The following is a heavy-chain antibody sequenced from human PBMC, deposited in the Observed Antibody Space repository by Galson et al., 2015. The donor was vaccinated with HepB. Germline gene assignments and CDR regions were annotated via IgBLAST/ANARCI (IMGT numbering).Heavy chain of an antibody. Sequence: TLSLTCTVSGGSISSGSYYWSWIRQPAGKGLEWIGRIYTSGSTNYNPSLKSRVTISVDTSKNQFSLKLSSVTAADTAVYYCARERSRRVNTAMVFDYWGQGTLVTVSS. CDR3: ARERSRRVNTAMVFDY. CDR1: GGSISSGSYY. V-gene: IGHV4-61*02. J-gene: IGHJ4*02. D-gene: IGHD5-18*01. CDR2: IYTSGST.